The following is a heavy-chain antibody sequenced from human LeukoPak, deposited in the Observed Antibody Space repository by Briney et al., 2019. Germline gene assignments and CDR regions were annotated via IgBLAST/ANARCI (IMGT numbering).Heavy chain of an antibody. V-gene: IGHV3-66*01. D-gene: IGHD3-22*01. J-gene: IGHJ4*02. CDR3: ASLNYDSTGYHGPVDY. CDR1: EFTVSDNY. Sequence: GGSLRLSCTASEFTVSDNYMSWVRQAPGKGLECVSTLYIDGSTYYADAVKGRFTTSRDNFKNTLYLQMNRLRDEDTAVYYCASLNYDSTGYHGPVDYWGQGTLVTVSS. CDR2: LYIDGST.